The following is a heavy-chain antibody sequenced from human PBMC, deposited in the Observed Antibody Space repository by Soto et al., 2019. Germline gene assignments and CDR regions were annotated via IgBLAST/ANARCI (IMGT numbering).Heavy chain of an antibody. CDR3: ASGPNSSEIDS. Sequence: QVLLVQSGAEGKKPGCSVKVSCKASGGTVRRYAISWVRQAPGQGLEWMGGIVPVLWPVNYAQRLQGRVTITADRSTNTAYMELNSLKSEDKAVYYCASGPNSSEIDSWGQGTLFTVAS. CDR2: IVPVLWPV. D-gene: IGHD6-6*01. V-gene: IGHV1-69*06. CDR1: GGTVRRYA. J-gene: IGHJ4*02.